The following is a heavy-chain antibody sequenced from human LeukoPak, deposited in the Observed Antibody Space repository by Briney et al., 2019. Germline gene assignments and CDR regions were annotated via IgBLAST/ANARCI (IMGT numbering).Heavy chain of an antibody. CDR3: ARDLAGYCSGGSCYSDY. V-gene: IGHV3-53*01. D-gene: IGHD2-15*01. J-gene: IGHJ4*02. CDR1: GFTVSSNY. CDR2: IYSGGST. Sequence: GGSLRLSCAASGFTVSSNYMSWVRQAPGKGLEWVSVIYSGGSTYNADSVKGRFTISRDNSKNTLYLQMNSLRAEDTAVYYCARDLAGYCSGGSCYSDYWGQGTLVTVSS.